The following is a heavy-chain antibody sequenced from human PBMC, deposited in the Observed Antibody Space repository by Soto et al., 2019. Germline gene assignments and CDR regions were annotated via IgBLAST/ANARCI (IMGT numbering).Heavy chain of an antibody. CDR3: AREYCSSTSCLNWFDP. CDR2: ISSSSSTI. D-gene: IGHD2-2*01. Sequence: PGGSLRLSCAASGFTFSSYSMNWVRQAPGKGLEWVSYISSSSSTIYYAESVKGRITISRDNAKNTLYLQMNSMRAEDTAVYYCAREYCSSTSCLNWFDPWGQGTLVTVSS. CDR1: GFTFSSYS. V-gene: IGHV3-48*01. J-gene: IGHJ5*02.